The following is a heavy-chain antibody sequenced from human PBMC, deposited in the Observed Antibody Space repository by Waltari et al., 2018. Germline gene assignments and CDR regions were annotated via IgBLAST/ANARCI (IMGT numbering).Heavy chain of an antibody. CDR1: GFTFSSYA. V-gene: IGHV3-30-3*01. D-gene: IGHD2-21*01. CDR3: ARDRVVVIAYDAFDI. J-gene: IGHJ3*02. CDR2: ISYDGSNK. Sequence: QVQLVESGGGVVQPGRSLRLSCAASGFTFSSYAMHWVRQAPGKALEWVAVISYDGSNKDYADSVKGRFTISRDNSKNTLYLQMNSLRAEDTAVYYCARDRVVVIAYDAFDIWGQGTMVTVSS.